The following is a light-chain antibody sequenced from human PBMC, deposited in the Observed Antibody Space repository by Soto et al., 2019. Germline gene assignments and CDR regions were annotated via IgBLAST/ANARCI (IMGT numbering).Light chain of an antibody. CDR2: DVS. CDR3: CSYAGSYTWV. J-gene: IGLJ3*02. CDR1: SSDVGGYNY. V-gene: IGLV2-11*01. Sequence: QAVVTQPRSVSGSPGQSVTISCTGTSSDVGGYNYVSWYQQHPGKAPKLMIYDVSKRPSGVPDRFSGSKSGNTASLTISGLRAEDEADYYCCSYAGSYTWVFGGGTKLPVL.